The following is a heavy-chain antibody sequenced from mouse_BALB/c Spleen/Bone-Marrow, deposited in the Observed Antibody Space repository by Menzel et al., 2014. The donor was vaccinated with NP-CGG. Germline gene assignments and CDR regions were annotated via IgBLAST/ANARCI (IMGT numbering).Heavy chain of an antibody. V-gene: IGHV1-69*01. CDR2: IDTSDSYI. D-gene: IGHD2-4*01. Sequence: VQLQESGAEFVMPGASVKMSCKASGYTFTDKWMHWVKQRPGQGLEWIGAIDTSDSYINYNQKFKGKASLTVDAPSSTAYMHLSSLTSDDSAVYYCARGGHDFSLDYWGQGTSVIVSS. CDR3: ARGGHDFSLDY. J-gene: IGHJ4*01. CDR1: GYTFTDKW.